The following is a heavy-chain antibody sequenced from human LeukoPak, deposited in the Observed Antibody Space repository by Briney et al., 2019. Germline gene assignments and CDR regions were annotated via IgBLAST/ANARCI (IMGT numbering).Heavy chain of an antibody. CDR1: GFAFSTYA. D-gene: IGHD3-22*01. Sequence: PGGSLRLSCAASGFAFSTYAMSWVRQAPGKGLEWVSGISGSGGTTQYADSVKGRFSISRDNSKNTLYLQMSSLRAEDTAVYYCAKDQSGDYYYARAGMDVWGQGTTVTVSS. CDR2: ISGSGGTT. CDR3: AKDQSGDYYYARAGMDV. V-gene: IGHV3-23*01. J-gene: IGHJ6*02.